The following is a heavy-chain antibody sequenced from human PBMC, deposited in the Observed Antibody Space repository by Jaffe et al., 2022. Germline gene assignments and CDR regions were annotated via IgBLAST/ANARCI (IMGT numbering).Heavy chain of an antibody. CDR2: INTNTGNP. CDR3: ARDNYYDSSGYYALRTYDAFDI. V-gene: IGHV7-4-1*02. CDR1: GYTFTSYA. Sequence: QVQLVQSGSELKKPGASVKVSCKASGYTFTSYAMNWVRQAPGQGLEWMGWINTNTGNPTYAQGFTGRFVFSLDTSVSTAYLQISSLKAEDTAVYYCARDNYYDSSGYYALRTYDAFDIWGQGTMVTVSS. J-gene: IGHJ3*02. D-gene: IGHD3-22*01.